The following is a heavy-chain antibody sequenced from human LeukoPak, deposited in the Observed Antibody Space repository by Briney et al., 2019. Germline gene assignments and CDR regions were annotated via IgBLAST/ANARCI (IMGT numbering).Heavy chain of an antibody. CDR1: GYRFTSYW. J-gene: IGHJ3*01. Sequence: GESLKISCKGSGYRFTSYWIGRVRQMPGKGLEWMGSIYPGDSDTRYSPSFQGQVTISADKSISTAYLQWSSLKASDTAMYYCARDAAVGGWDAFYLWGQGTMVTVSS. D-gene: IGHD6-19*01. V-gene: IGHV5-51*01. CDR2: IYPGDSDT. CDR3: ARDAAVGGWDAFYL.